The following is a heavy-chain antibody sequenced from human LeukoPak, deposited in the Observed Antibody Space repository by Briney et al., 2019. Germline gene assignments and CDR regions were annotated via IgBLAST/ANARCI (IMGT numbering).Heavy chain of an antibody. CDR1: GFTFSSYA. J-gene: IGHJ4*02. CDR2: ISGSGGST. D-gene: IGHD1-26*01. V-gene: IGHV3-23*01. Sequence: GGSLRLSCAASGFTFSSYAMSWIRQAPGKGLECVSAISGSGGSTYYADSVKGRFTISRDNSKNTLYLQMNSLRAEDTAVHCCVIVPRYSGSYPRDFWGQGTLVTVSS. CDR3: VIVPRYSGSYPRDF.